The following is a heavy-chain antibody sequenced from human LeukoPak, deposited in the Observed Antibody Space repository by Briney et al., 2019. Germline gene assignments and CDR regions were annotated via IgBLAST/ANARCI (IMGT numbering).Heavy chain of an antibody. Sequence: SETLSLTCTVSGGSISSGGYFWSWVRQHPGKGLEWIGYIYYSGSTYYNPSLKSRVTISVDTSKNQFSPKLSSVTAADMAVYYCASASVGGDGAYWGQGTLVTVSS. D-gene: IGHD2-21*02. J-gene: IGHJ4*02. CDR1: GGSISSGGYF. V-gene: IGHV4-31*03. CDR2: IYYSGST. CDR3: ASASVGGDGAY.